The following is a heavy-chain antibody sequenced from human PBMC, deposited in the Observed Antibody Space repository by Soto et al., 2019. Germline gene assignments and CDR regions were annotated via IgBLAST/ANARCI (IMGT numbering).Heavy chain of an antibody. CDR1: GGSVRSGSYY. D-gene: IGHD3-22*01. V-gene: IGHV4-61*01. CDR2: IYQSGTT. J-gene: IGHJ4*02. CDR3: ARDSSGRHDY. Sequence: SETLSLTCSVSGGSVRSGSYYWTWIRQPPGKGLEWIGYIYQSGTTNYNASLKSRVTISIDTSKNQFFLKLNSVTAADTAVYYCARDSSGRHDYWGQETLVTVSS.